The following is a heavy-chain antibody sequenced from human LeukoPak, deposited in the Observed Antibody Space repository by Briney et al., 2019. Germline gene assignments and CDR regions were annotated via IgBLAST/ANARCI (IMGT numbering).Heavy chain of an antibody. CDR3: AKMPGDFCSAFYHYFDF. CDR2: TSYDGSNK. D-gene: IGHD3-3*01. CDR1: GFSFSSYG. V-gene: IGHV3-30*18. Sequence: PGGSLRLSCAASGFSFSSYGMHWVRQAPGKGLEWVALTSYDGSNKYYGDSVKGRFTISRDNSKNTLYLQMNSLRAQNTDVYYCAKMPGDFCSAFYHYFDFWGQGTLVTVSS. J-gene: IGHJ4*02.